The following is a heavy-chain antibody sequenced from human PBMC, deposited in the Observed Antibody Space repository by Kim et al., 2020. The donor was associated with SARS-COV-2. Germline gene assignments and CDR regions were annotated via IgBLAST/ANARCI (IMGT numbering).Heavy chain of an antibody. CDR2: INPSGGST. J-gene: IGHJ6*02. CDR1: GYTFTSYY. Sequence: ASVKVSCKASGYTFTSYYMHWVRQAPGQGLEWMGIINPSGGSTSYAQKFQGRVTMTRDTSTSTVYMELSSLRSEDTAVYYCASVYHCSGGSCYLDYYGMDVWGQGTTVTVSS. CDR3: ASVYHCSGGSCYLDYYGMDV. D-gene: IGHD2-15*01. V-gene: IGHV1-46*01.